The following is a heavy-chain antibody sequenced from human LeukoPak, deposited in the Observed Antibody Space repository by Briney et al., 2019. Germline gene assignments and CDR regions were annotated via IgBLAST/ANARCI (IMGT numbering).Heavy chain of an antibody. CDR2: IWYDGSNK. CDR3: ARAGYDILTGYYPDY. D-gene: IGHD3-9*01. V-gene: IGHV3-33*01. J-gene: IGHJ4*02. CDR1: GFTFSSYG. Sequence: GGSLRLSCAASGFTFSSYGMHWVRQAPGKGLEWVAVIWYDGSNKYYADSVKGRFTISRDNSKNTLYLQMNSLRAEDTAVYYCARAGYDILTGYYPDYWGQGTLVTVTS.